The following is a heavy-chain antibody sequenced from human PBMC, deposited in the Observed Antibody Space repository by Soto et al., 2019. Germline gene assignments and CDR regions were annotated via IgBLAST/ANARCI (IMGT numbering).Heavy chain of an antibody. D-gene: IGHD3-16*01. Sequence: GGSLRLSCVASAFSSHHHAIHWVRQGPGKGLEWVSGIHWNNGATGYANSVKGRFTIFKDNVKNSVYLQMNSLRTDDTAFYYCTEDILPGGADVWGQGTTVTVSS. CDR1: AFSSHHHA. V-gene: IGHV3-9*02. CDR2: IHWNNGAT. CDR3: TEDILPGGADV. J-gene: IGHJ6*02.